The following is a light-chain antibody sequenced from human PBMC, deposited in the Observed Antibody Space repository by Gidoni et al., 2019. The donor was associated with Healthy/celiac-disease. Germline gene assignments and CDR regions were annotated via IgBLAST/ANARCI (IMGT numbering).Light chain of an antibody. J-gene: IGKJ1*01. CDR2: AAS. V-gene: IGKV1-6*01. Sequence: AIQMTPSPSSLSASVGDRVTITCRASQGIRNDLGWYQQKPGKAPKLLIYAASSLQSGVPSRFSGSGSGTDFTLTISRLQPEDFATYYCLQDYNYPWTFGQGTKVEIK. CDR1: QGIRND. CDR3: LQDYNYPWT.